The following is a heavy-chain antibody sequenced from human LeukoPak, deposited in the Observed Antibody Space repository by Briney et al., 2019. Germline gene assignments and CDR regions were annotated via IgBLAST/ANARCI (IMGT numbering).Heavy chain of an antibody. V-gene: IGHV3-21*01. D-gene: IGHD3-22*01. CDR1: GFTFSSYS. Sequence: SGGSLRLSCAASGFTFSSYSMNWVRQAPGKGLEWVSSISTGSSFIYYADSVKGRFTISRDIAKNSLYLQMNSLRAEDTAVYYCARTDYYDKSIDYWGQGTLVTVSS. J-gene: IGHJ4*02. CDR2: ISTGSSFI. CDR3: ARTDYYDKSIDY.